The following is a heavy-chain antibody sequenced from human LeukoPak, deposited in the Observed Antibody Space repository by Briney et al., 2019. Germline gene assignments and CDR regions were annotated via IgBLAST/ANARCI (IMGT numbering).Heavy chain of an antibody. V-gene: IGHV3-30-3*01. CDR1: GFTFSSYA. D-gene: IGHD1-26*01. CDR2: ISSDGNTK. CDR3: ARRRIVGSTDDAFDI. Sequence: GGSLRLSCAASGFTFSSYAMHWVRQAPGKGLEWAAVISSDGNTKYYADSVKGRFTISRDNSNNTLYLQMNSLRADDTAIYYCARRRIVGSTDDAFDIWGQGTMVALSS. J-gene: IGHJ3*02.